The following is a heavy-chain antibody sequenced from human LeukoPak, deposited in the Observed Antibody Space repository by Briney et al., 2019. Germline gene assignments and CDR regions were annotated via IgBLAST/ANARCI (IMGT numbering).Heavy chain of an antibody. V-gene: IGHV4-4*07. J-gene: IGHJ3*02. CDR3: ARNRPGAKPTSGTFDI. CDR1: GGSISSYY. Sequence: SETLSLTCTVSGGSISSYYWSWIRQPAGKGLEWIGRIYTSGSTDYNPSLKSRVTISVDTSKNQFSLKLSSVTAADTAVYYCARNRPGAKPTSGTFDIWGQGTMVTVSS. D-gene: IGHD3-10*01. CDR2: IYTSGST.